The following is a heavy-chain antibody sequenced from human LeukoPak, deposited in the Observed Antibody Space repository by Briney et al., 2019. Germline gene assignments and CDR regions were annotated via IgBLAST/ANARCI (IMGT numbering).Heavy chain of an antibody. CDR1: GYTFTSYD. V-gene: IGHV1-8*03. CDR3: ARRTVTQQGYYYYYYMDV. Sequence: ASVKVSCKASGYTFTSYDINWVRQATGQGLEWMGWMNPNSGNTGYAQKFQGRVTITRNTSISTAYMELSSLRSEDTAVYYCARRTVTQQGYYYYYYMDVWGKGTTVTVSS. CDR2: MNPNSGNT. J-gene: IGHJ6*03. D-gene: IGHD4-17*01.